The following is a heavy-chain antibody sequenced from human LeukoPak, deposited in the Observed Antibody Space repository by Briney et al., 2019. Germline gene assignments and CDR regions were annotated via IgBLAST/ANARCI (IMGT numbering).Heavy chain of an antibody. CDR1: GYIFTSFG. CDR3: ARDQVVGATAGSFDY. J-gene: IGHJ4*02. CDR2: ISAYNGNT. D-gene: IGHD1-26*01. Sequence: ASVKVSCKASGYIFTSFGIIWVRQAPGQGLEGMGWISAYNGNTNYAQTFQGRVTMTTDTSTSTAYMELTSLRSDDTAVYYCARDQVVGATAGSFDYWGQGTQVTVSS. V-gene: IGHV1-18*01.